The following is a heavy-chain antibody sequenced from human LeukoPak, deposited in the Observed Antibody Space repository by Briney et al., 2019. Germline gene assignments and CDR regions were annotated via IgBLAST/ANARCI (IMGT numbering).Heavy chain of an antibody. CDR2: IIPIFGTA. D-gene: IGHD2-2*01. J-gene: IGHJ6*04. V-gene: IGHV1-69*13. Sequence: ASVKVSCKASGGTFSSYAISWVRQAPGQGLEWMGGIIPIFGTANYAQKFQGRVTITADESTSTAYMELSSLRSEDTAVYYCARVSTDIVVVPAARNYYYYGMDVWGKGTTVTVSS. CDR3: ARVSTDIVVVPAARNYYYYGMDV. CDR1: GGTFSSYA.